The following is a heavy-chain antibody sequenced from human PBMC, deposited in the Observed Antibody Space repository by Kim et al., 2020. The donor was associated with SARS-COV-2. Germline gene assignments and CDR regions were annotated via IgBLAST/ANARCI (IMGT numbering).Heavy chain of an antibody. CDR1: GFTFSSYS. CDR3: ARDGNHYDSSGYYVGYGMDV. Sequence: GGSLRLSCAASGFTFSSYSMNWVRQAPGKGLEWVSSISSSSSYIYYADSVQGRFTISRDNAKNSLYLQMNSLRAEDTAVYYCARDGNHYDSSGYYVGYGMDVWGQGTTVTVSS. CDR2: ISSSSSYI. J-gene: IGHJ6*02. V-gene: IGHV3-21*01. D-gene: IGHD3-22*01.